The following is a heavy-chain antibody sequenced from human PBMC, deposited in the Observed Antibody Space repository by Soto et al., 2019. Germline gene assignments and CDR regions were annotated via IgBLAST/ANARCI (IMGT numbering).Heavy chain of an antibody. CDR1: GSTFSLEF. Sequence: EVQLLDSGGGLVQPGGSLRLSFVASGSTFSLEFRSWVRQAPGHGREWVSGISGGTTYYADSVEGRFTISRDKCKNTLCLQTNRLRAEDKAVYQCATRDRVTSGRSHFYGTDVWGQGTTVTVSS. CDR2: ISGGTT. D-gene: IGHD1-26*01. J-gene: IGHJ6*02. CDR3: ATRDRVTSGRSHFYGTDV. V-gene: IGHV3-23*01.